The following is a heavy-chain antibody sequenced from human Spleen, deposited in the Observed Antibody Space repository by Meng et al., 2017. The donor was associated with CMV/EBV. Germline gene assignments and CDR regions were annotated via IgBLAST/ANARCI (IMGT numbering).Heavy chain of an antibody. Sequence: GGSLRLSCAASGFTFSNYAMSWVRQAPGKGLEWVSTISDSGDNTYYADSVKGRFTISRDNSKNTLYLQMNSLRAEDTAVYYCAKCRSGIAAALNYWGLGTLVTVSS. D-gene: IGHD6-13*01. CDR2: ISDSGDNT. CDR1: GFTFSNYA. CDR3: AKCRSGIAAALNY. J-gene: IGHJ4*02. V-gene: IGHV3-23*01.